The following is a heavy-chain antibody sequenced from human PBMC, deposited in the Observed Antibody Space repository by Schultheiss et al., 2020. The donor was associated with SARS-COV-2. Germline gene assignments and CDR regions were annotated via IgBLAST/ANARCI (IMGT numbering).Heavy chain of an antibody. V-gene: IGHV4-59*10. D-gene: IGHD3-9*01. CDR3: ARGPASYDTTDGYYYYGMDV. Sequence: SETLSLTCAVYGGSFSGYYWSWIRQPPGKGLEWIGRIYTSGSTNYNPSLKSRVTISVDTSKNQFSLKLSSVTAADTAVYYCARGPASYDTTDGYYYYGMDVWGQGTTVTVAS. CDR1: GGSFSGYY. CDR2: IYTSGST. J-gene: IGHJ6*02.